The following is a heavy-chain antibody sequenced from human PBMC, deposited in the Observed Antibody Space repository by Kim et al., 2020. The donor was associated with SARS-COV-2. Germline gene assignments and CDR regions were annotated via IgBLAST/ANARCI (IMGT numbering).Heavy chain of an antibody. CDR2: MNPNSGNT. CDR1: GYTFTNYD. CDR3: ARAPAWGAYGNSYYYFDY. J-gene: IGHJ4*02. D-gene: IGHD6-13*01. V-gene: IGHV1-8*01. Sequence: ASVKVSCKASGYTFTNYDINWVRQATGQGLEWMGWMNPNSGNTGYAQNFQDRVTMTRNTSISTAYMELSSLRSEDTAVYYCARAPAWGAYGNSYYYFDYWGQGTLVTVSS.